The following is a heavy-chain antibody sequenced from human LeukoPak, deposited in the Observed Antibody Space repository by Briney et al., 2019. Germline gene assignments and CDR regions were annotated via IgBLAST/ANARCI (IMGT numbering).Heavy chain of an antibody. Sequence: PGGSLRLSCAASGFTFSSYGMHWVRQAPGKGLEWVAVISYDGSNKYYADSVKGRFTISRDNSKNTLYLQMNSLRAEDTAVYYCAKVYGWGSYSFDYWGQGTLVTVSS. CDR1: GFTFSSYG. D-gene: IGHD3-10*01. J-gene: IGHJ4*02. CDR3: AKVYGWGSYSFDY. V-gene: IGHV3-30*18. CDR2: ISYDGSNK.